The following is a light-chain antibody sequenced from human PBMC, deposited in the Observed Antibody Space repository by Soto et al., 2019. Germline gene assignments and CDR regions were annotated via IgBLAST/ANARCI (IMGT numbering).Light chain of an antibody. V-gene: IGKV1-16*01. Sequence: DIQMTQSPSSLYASVGDRVTLTCRASQGISNYLAWFQQKPGKAPKSLIYAASFLQTGVPSRFSGSGAGTDLTLAISNLQPEDFATYYCQQYDSHPTTFGQGTRLEIK. J-gene: IGKJ5*01. CDR3: QQYDSHPTT. CDR1: QGISNY. CDR2: AAS.